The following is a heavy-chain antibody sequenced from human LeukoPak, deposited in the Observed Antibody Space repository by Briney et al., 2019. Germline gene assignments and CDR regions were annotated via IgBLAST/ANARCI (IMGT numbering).Heavy chain of an antibody. V-gene: IGHV1-46*01. CDR1: GYTFTSYY. CDR3: ARAEGSGYSGYDLFY. Sequence: ASVKVSCKASGYTFTSYYMHWVRQAPGQGLEWMGIINPSGGSTSYAQKFQGRVTMTRDMSTSTVYMELSSLRSEDTAVYYCARAEGSGYSGYDLFYWGQGTLVTVSS. D-gene: IGHD5-12*01. CDR2: INPSGGST. J-gene: IGHJ4*02.